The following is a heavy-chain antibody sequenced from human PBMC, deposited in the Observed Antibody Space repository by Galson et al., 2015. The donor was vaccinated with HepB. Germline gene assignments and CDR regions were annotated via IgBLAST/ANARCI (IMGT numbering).Heavy chain of an antibody. J-gene: IGHJ5*01. CDR2: INAGNGNT. CDR3: ARDYCTINGVVIHPCNWFDS. CDR1: GYTFTSYA. Sequence: SVKVSCKASGYTFTSYAMHWVRQAAGQRLEWMGWINAGNGNTKHSQKHQGRVTITRDTSASTAYMELSSLRSEDTAVYYCARDYCTINGVVIHPCNWFDSWGQGSLVTVSS. D-gene: IGHD3-3*01. V-gene: IGHV1-3*01.